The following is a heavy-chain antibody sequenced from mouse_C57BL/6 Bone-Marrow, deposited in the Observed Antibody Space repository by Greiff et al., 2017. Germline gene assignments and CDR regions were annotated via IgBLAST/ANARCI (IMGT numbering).Heavy chain of an antibody. CDR2: IYPRSGNT. D-gene: IGHD2-3*01. CDR3: ARGYDDYYAMDY. J-gene: IGHJ4*01. Sequence: VQLQQSGAELARPGASVKLSCKASGYTFTSYGISWVKQRTGQGLEWIGEIYPRSGNTYYNEKFKGTATLTADKSSSTAYMELRSLTSEDSAVYFCARGYDDYYAMDYWGQGTSVTVSS. CDR1: GYTFTSYG. V-gene: IGHV1-81*01.